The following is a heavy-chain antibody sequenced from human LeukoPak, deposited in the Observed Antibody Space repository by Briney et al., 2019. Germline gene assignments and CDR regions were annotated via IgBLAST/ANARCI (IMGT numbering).Heavy chain of an antibody. V-gene: IGHV4-59*01. CDR3: ARQHYSNPHWFDP. CDR2: IYCSGST. J-gene: IGHJ5*02. CDR1: GGSMSRYY. D-gene: IGHD4-11*01. Sequence: PSETLSLTCTVSGGSMSRYYWNWVRQPPGKGLEWIGYIYCSGSTDYNPSLKSRVTISIDMSKNKFSLNLRSVTTADTAVYYCARQHYSNPHWFDPWGQGALVTVSS.